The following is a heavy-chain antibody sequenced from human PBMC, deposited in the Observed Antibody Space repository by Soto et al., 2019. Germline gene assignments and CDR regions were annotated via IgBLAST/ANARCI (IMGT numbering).Heavy chain of an antibody. D-gene: IGHD3-10*01. CDR3: ARTMVRGVIISEYYFYMDV. CDR1: GYSFTSYW. V-gene: IGHV5-51*01. J-gene: IGHJ6*03. Sequence: GESLKISCKGSGYSFTSYWIVLVRQMPGKGLEWMGIIYPGDSDTRYSPSFQGQVTISADKSIGTAYLQWSSLKASDTAMYYCARTMVRGVIISEYYFYMDVWGKGTTVTVSS. CDR2: IYPGDSDT.